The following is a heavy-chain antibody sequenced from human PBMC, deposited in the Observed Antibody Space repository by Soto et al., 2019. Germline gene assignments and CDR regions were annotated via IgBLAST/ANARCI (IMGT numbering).Heavy chain of an antibody. J-gene: IGHJ3*02. CDR3: ARGGTVANAFDI. CDR2: ISSSSSYI. CDR1: GFTFSSYS. Sequence: GGSLRLSCAASGFTFSSYSMNWVRQAPGKGLEWVSSISSSSSYIYYADSVKGRFTISRDNAKNSLYLQMNSLRAENTAVYYCARGGTVANAFDIWGQGTMVTVSS. V-gene: IGHV3-21*01. D-gene: IGHD5-12*01.